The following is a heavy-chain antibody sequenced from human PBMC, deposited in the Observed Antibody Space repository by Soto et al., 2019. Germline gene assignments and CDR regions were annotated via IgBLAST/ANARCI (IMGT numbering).Heavy chain of an antibody. CDR1: GGTFSSYA. CDR3: ARDDGYSSSWYWFDP. J-gene: IGHJ5*02. Sequence: SVKVSCKASGGTFSSYAISWVRQAPGQGLEWMGGIIPIFGTANYAQKFQGRVTITADESTSTAYMELSSLRSEDTAVYYCARDDGYSSSWYWFDPWGQGTLVTVSS. D-gene: IGHD6-13*01. CDR2: IIPIFGTA. V-gene: IGHV1-69*13.